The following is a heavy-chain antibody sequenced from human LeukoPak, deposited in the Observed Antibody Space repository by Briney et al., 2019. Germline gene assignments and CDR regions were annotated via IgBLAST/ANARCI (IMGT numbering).Heavy chain of an antibody. CDR3: ARPAAGLGGFDY. CDR2: IYPGDSAI. Sequence: GESLKISCRGSGYSFTAYWIAWVRQMPGKGLEWMATIYPGDSAITYSPSFQGQVTISADKSITTAYLQWSSLKASDTAMYYCARPAAGLGGFDYWGQGTLVTVSS. D-gene: IGHD3-16*01. J-gene: IGHJ4*02. V-gene: IGHV5-51*01. CDR1: GYSFTAYW.